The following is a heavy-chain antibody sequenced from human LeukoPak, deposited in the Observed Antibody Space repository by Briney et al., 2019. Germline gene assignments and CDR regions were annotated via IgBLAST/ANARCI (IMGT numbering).Heavy chain of an antibody. CDR2: ISGGGGST. CDR1: GFTFSTYA. J-gene: IGHJ4*02. CDR3: AKVSRYYDSSGPVDY. Sequence: GGSLRLSCAASGFTFSTYAMSWVRQAPGKGLEWVSAISGGGGSTYYADSVKGRFTISRDNSKNTLYLQMNSRRAEDTAVYYCAKVSRYYDSSGPVDYWGQGTLVTVSS. V-gene: IGHV3-23*01. D-gene: IGHD3-22*01.